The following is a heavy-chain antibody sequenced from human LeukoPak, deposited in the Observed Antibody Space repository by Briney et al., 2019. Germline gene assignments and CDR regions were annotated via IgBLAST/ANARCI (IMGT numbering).Heavy chain of an antibody. V-gene: IGHV3-21*01. Sequence: GGSLRLSCAGSGFSFSYQGMTWVRQAPGKGLEWVSSIGTSNSDRYYADSVKGRFTISRDNSKNSLYLQMNSLRAEDTAVYYCARDYGGSSPFDYWGQGTLVTVSS. D-gene: IGHD4-23*01. CDR2: IGTSNSDR. J-gene: IGHJ4*02. CDR3: ARDYGGSSPFDY. CDR1: GFSFSYQG.